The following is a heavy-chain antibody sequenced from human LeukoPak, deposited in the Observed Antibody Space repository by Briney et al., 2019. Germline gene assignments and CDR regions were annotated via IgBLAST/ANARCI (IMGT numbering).Heavy chain of an antibody. D-gene: IGHD3-10*01. CDR1: GYTFTSYD. Sequence: ASVKVSCKASGYTFTSYDINWVRQATGQGLEWMGWISAYNGNTNFAQKLQGRVTLTTDTSTNTAYLELRSLRSDDTAVYYCARDRDYYGSGSYYPHYWGQGTLVTVSS. CDR3: ARDRDYYGSGSYYPHY. V-gene: IGHV1-18*01. J-gene: IGHJ4*02. CDR2: ISAYNGNT.